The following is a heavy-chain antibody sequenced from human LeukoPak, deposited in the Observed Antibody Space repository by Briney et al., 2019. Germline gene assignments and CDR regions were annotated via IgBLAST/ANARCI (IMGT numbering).Heavy chain of an antibody. D-gene: IGHD1-26*01. CDR3: AREISGSYCDD. Sequence: SSETLSLTCAVYGGSFSGYYWSWIRQPPGKGLEWIGEINHSGSTYYNPSLKSRVTISVDTSKNQFSLKLSSVTAADTAVYYCAREISGSYCDDWGQGTLVTVSS. CDR2: INHSGST. J-gene: IGHJ4*02. CDR1: GGSFSGYY. V-gene: IGHV4-34*01.